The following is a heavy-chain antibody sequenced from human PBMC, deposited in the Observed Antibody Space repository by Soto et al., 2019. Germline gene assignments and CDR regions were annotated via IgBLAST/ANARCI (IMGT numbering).Heavy chain of an antibody. Sequence: GGSLRLSCAASGFTFSSYAMHWVRQAPGKGLEYVSAISSNGGSTYYANSVKGGFTISRDNSKNTLYLQMGSLRSEDTAVYFCASGIQLWLRRINNGYSGWGQGTLVTVSS. CDR2: ISSNGGST. J-gene: IGHJ4*02. V-gene: IGHV3-64*01. D-gene: IGHD5-18*01. CDR3: ASGIQLWLRRINNGYSG. CDR1: GFTFSSYA.